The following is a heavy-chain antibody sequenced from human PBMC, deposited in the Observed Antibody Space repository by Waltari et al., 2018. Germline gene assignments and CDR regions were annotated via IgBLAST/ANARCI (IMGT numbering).Heavy chain of an antibody. CDR1: GDSVPSNSAA. CDR2: TYYRSKWYN. J-gene: IGHJ3*02. V-gene: IGHV6-1*01. D-gene: IGHD5-18*01. Sequence: QVQLQQSGPGLVKPSQTLSLTCAISGDSVPSNSAAWNWIRQSPSRGLEWLGRTYYRSKWYNDYAVSVKSRITINPDTSKNQFSLQLNSVTPEDTAVYYCARAGNYNGYSYGPHAFDIWGQGTMVTVSS. CDR3: ARAGNYNGYSYGPHAFDI.